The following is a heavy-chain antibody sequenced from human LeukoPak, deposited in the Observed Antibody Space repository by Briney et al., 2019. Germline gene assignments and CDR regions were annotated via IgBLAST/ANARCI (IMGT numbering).Heavy chain of an antibody. CDR2: IWYDGSNK. J-gene: IGHJ4*02. CDR1: GFTFSSYG. Sequence: GGSLRLSCAASGFTFSSYGMHWVRQAPGKGLECVAVIWYDGSNKYYADSVKGRFTISRDNSKNTLYLQMNSLRAEDTAVYYCARDEDSYGPTTSNLPFDYWGQGTLVTVSS. V-gene: IGHV3-33*01. D-gene: IGHD5-18*01. CDR3: ARDEDSYGPTTSNLPFDY.